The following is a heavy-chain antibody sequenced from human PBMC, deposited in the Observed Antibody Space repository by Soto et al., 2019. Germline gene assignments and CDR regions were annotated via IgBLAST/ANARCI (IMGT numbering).Heavy chain of an antibody. CDR1: GYSFTSYW. V-gene: IGHV5-51*01. CDR2: IYPGDSDT. J-gene: IGHJ3*01. D-gene: IGHD2-15*01. Sequence: GESLKISCKGSGYSFTSYWINWVRQMPGKGLEWMGIIYPGDSDTRYSPSFQGQVTISADKSIDTAYLQWRSLKASDTAVYYCARLHSSPGCYLGLDVSAEASKVW. CDR3: ARLHSSPGCYLGLDVSAEASKV.